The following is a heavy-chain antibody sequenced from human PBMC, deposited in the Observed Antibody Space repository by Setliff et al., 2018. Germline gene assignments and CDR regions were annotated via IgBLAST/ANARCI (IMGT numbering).Heavy chain of an antibody. D-gene: IGHD2-15*01. CDR2: IIPIFGTP. Sequence: SVKVSCKASGGTFSRSAISWVRQAPGQGLEWMGGIIPIFGTPTYAQKFQGRVTIIADESTSTTYMELSSLRSEDTAVYYCARGPAVLGIVYLDPWGQGTLVTVSS. V-gene: IGHV1-69*13. CDR1: GGTFSRSA. CDR3: ARGPAVLGIVYLDP. J-gene: IGHJ5*02.